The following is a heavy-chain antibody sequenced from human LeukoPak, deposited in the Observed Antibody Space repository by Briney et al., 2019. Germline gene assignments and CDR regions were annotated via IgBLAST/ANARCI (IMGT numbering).Heavy chain of an antibody. D-gene: IGHD3-10*01. CDR3: ARHGFGELLHPDY. Sequence: NPSETLSLTCTVSGGSISSSSYYWGWIRQPPGKGLERIGRIYYSGSTYYNPSLKSRVTISVDTSKNQFSLKLSSVTAADTAVYYCARHGFGELLHPDYWGQGTLVTVSS. CDR1: GGSISSSSYY. CDR2: IYYSGST. J-gene: IGHJ4*02. V-gene: IGHV4-39*01.